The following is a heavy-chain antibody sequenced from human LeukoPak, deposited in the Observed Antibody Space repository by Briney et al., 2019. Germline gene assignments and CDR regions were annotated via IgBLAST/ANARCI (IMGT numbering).Heavy chain of an antibody. J-gene: IGHJ4*02. D-gene: IGHD4-17*01. V-gene: IGHV3-74*01. CDR2: INTDGFST. Sequence: SLRLSCAAFGFISSSYWMHWVRQPPGKGLVYIACINTDGFSTSYADSVKSRFTISRDNAKNTLYLQMNSLRAEDTAVYYCARSRTYGDYGRGLDYWGQGTLVTVSS. CDR1: GFISSSYW. CDR3: ARSRTYGDYGRGLDY.